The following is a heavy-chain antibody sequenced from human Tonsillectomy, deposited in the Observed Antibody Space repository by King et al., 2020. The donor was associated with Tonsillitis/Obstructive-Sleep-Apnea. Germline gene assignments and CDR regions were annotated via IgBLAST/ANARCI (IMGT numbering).Heavy chain of an antibody. J-gene: IGHJ4*02. V-gene: IGHV3-20*04. CDR3: ARVGCSSTSCYIDY. CDR1: GFTVDDYG. D-gene: IGHD2-2*02. CDR2: INLHGGST. Sequence: VQVVESGGGVVRPGGSLRLSCAASGFTVDDYGMSWVSQSPGKGLDWVSGINLHGGSTGYADSVKGRFTISRDNDKNSLYLQMNSLRAEDTALYYCARVGCSSTSCYIDYWGQGTLVTVSS.